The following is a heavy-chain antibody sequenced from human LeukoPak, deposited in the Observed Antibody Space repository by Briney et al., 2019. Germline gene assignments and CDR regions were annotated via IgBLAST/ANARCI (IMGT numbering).Heavy chain of an antibody. J-gene: IGHJ3*02. V-gene: IGHV4-38-2*01. CDR1: GYSISSGYY. CDR2: VYHSGST. CDR3: ARHQWELGAFDI. Sequence: SETLSLTCAVSGYSISSGYYWGWIRQPPGKGLEWIGSVYHSGSTYYNPSLKSRVTMSVDTSKNQFSLKLSPVTAADTAVYYCARHQWELGAFDIWGQGTMVTVFS. D-gene: IGHD1-26*01.